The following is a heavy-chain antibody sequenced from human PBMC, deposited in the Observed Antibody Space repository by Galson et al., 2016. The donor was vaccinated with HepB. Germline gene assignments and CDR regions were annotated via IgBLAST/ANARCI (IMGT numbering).Heavy chain of an antibody. J-gene: IGHJ4*02. CDR1: GYGFTSFR. CDR3: ARRGAAGLD. CDR2: IYPGDSDT. V-gene: IGHV5-51*01. Sequence: QSGAEVKKSGESLKISCKASGYGFTSFRIGWVRQMPGKGLEWMGIIYPGDSDTRYSPSFQGQVTISADKSINTAFLQWSNLKASDTAMYYCARRGAAGLDWGQGTLVTVSS. D-gene: IGHD6-13*01.